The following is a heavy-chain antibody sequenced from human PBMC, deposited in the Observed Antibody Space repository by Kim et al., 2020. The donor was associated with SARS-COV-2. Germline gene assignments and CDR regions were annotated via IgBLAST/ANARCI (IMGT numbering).Heavy chain of an antibody. J-gene: IGHJ3*02. CDR1: GFSLSTSGVG. D-gene: IGHD2-2*01. Sequence: SGPTLVNPTQTLTLTCTFSGFSLSTSGVGVGWIRQPPGKALEWLALIYWNDDKRYSPSLRSRLTITKDTSKNQVVLTMTNMDPVDTATYYCPKLGYCSSTSCYGDAFDIWGQGTMVTVSS. CDR3: PKLGYCSSTSCYGDAFDI. V-gene: IGHV2-5*01. CDR2: IYWNDDK.